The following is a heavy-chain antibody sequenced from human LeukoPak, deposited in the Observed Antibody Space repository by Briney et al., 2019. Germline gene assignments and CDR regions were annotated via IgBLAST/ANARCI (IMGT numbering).Heavy chain of an antibody. J-gene: IGHJ2*01. CDR2: IYYIGST. CDR3: ARRSGYGDFWYFDL. V-gene: IGHV4-39*01. CDR1: GGSFSSSSYY. Sequence: PSETLSLTCTVSGGSFSSSSYYWGWIRQPPGKGLEWIGSIYYIGSTYYNPSLKSRVTISVDTSKNQFSLKLSSVTAADTALYYCARRSGYGDFWYFDLWGRGTLVTVSS. D-gene: IGHD4-17*01.